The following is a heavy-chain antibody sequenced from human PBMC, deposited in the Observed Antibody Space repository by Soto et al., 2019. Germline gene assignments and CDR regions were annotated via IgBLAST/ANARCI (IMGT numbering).Heavy chain of an antibody. CDR1: GGSFSGYY. CDR3: ARVGYCSGGSCYGYYYYYGMDV. Sequence: SETLSLTCAVYGGSFSGYYWSWIRQHPGKGLEWIGYIYYGGSTYYNPSLKSRVTISVDTSKNQFSLKLTSVTAADTAVYYCARVGYCSGGSCYGYYYYYGMDVWGQGTTVTVSS. V-gene: IGHV4-31*11. CDR2: IYYGGST. J-gene: IGHJ6*02. D-gene: IGHD2-15*01.